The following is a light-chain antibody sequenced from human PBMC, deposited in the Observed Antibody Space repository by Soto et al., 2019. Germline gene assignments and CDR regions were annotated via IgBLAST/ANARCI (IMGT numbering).Light chain of an antibody. CDR2: AAS. CDR3: QQYGTSPYT. CDR1: QSVSNNL. J-gene: IGKJ2*01. Sequence: EIVLTQSPDTLSLSPGERATLSCRASQSVSNNLLACYQQKPRQADRLLIYAASSRPGGIPDKFSGSGSGTDFTLTINRLEPEDFAVYYCQQYGTSPYTFAQGTKLEI. V-gene: IGKV3-20*01.